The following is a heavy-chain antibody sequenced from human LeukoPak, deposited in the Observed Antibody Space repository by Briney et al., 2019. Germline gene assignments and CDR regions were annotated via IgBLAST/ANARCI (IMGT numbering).Heavy chain of an antibody. CDR2: LSHAGNT. J-gene: IGHJ4*02. CDR1: GDSVRNDFYY. V-gene: IGHV4-39*01. Sequence: SETLSLTCSVSGDSVRNDFYYWGWIRQPAGKGLEWVACLSHAGNTWYNPSLESRLSISVDTSKNQFSLKFSSVTAADTALYWCARHNAPRRVGFDFWGQGILVTVSS. D-gene: IGHD2-2*01. CDR3: ARHNAPRRVGFDF.